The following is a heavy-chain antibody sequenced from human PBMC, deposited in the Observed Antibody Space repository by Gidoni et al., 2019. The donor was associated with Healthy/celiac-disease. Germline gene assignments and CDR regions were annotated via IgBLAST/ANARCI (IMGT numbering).Heavy chain of an antibody. CDR2: IYHSGST. CDR3: ARADY. Sequence: QVQLQESGPGLVKPSETLSLTCTVSGYSISSGYYWGWIRQPPGKGLEWIGSIYHSGSTSYNPSLKSRVTISVDTSKNQFSLKLSAVTAAATAVYYCARADYWGQGTLVTVSS. J-gene: IGHJ4*02. V-gene: IGHV4-38-2*02. CDR1: GYSISSGYY.